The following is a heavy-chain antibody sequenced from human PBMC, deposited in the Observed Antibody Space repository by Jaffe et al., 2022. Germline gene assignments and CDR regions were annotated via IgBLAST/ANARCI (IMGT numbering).Heavy chain of an antibody. D-gene: IGHD2-2*01. Sequence: QITLKESGPTLVKPTQTLTLTCTFSGFSLSTSGVGVGWIRQPPGKALEWLALIYWDDDKRYSPSLKSRLTITKDTSKNQVVLTMTNMDPVDTATYYCAHRIHCSSTSCYLSQNDAFDIWGQGTMVTVSS. V-gene: IGHV2-5*02. CDR2: IYWDDDK. CDR3: AHRIHCSSTSCYLSQNDAFDI. J-gene: IGHJ3*02. CDR1: GFSLSTSGVG.